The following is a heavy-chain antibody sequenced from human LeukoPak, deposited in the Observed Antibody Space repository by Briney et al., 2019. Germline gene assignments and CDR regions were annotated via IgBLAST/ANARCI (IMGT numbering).Heavy chain of an antibody. CDR1: GFTFSSYA. V-gene: IGHV3-30-3*01. Sequence: GGSLRLSCAASGFTFSSYAMHWVRQAPGKGLEWVAVISYDGSNKYYADSVKGRFTISRDNSKNTLYLQMNSLRAEDTAVYYCAKGYSYGVEYWGQGTLVTVSS. CDR2: ISYDGSNK. D-gene: IGHD5-12*01. CDR3: AKGYSYGVEY. J-gene: IGHJ4*02.